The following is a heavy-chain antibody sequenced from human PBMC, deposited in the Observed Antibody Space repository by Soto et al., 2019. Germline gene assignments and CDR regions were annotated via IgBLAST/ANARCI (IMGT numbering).Heavy chain of an antibody. CDR1: GGSISSSSYY. V-gene: IGHV4-39*01. CDR3: ANGVRGQQLPPHSYYGMDG. J-gene: IGHJ6*02. D-gene: IGHD6-13*01. Sequence: PSEPLSLTFTVSGGSISSSSYYWGWIRQPPGKGLEWIGSIYYSGSTYYNPSLKSRVTISVDTSKNQFSLKLSSVTAADTAVYYCANGVRGQQLPPHSYYGMDGWGQGNTVTVS. CDR2: IYYSGST.